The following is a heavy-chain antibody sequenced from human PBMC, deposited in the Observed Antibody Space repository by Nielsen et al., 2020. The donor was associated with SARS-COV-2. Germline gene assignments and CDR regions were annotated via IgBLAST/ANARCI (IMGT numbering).Heavy chain of an antibody. J-gene: IGHJ6*03. V-gene: IGHV1-18*01. CDR2: ISAYNGNT. CDR3: ARGIYSGSYYVYYYYYMDV. D-gene: IGHD1-26*01. Sequence: WVRQAPGQGLEWMGWISAYNGNTNYAQKLQGRVTMTTDTSTSTAYMELRSLRSGDTAVYYCARGIYSGSYYVYYYYYMDVWGKGTTVTVSS.